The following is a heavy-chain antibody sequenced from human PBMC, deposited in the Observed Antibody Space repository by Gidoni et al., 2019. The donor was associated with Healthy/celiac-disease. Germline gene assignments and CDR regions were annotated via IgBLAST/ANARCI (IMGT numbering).Heavy chain of an antibody. J-gene: IGHJ3*02. CDR2: INHSGST. CDR3: ARGLSSGRLRAFDI. V-gene: IGHV4-34*01. D-gene: IGHD4-17*01. Sequence: QVQLQQWGAGLLKPSETLSLTCAVYGGSFSGYYWSWIRQPPGQGLEWIGEINHSGSTNYNPSLKSRVTISVDTSKNQFSLKLSSVTAADTAVYYCARGLSSGRLRAFDIWGQGTMVTVSS. CDR1: GGSFSGYY.